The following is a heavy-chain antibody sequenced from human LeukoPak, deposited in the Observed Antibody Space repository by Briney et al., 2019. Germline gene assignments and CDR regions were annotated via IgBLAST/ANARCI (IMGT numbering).Heavy chain of an antibody. V-gene: IGHV4-34*01. Sequence: PSETLSLTCAVYGGSFSGYYLSWIRQPPGKGLEWIGEINHSGSTNYNPSLKSRVTISVDTSKNQFSLKLSSVTAADTAVYYCARGSPYDSSGYYYDYWGQGTLVTVSS. CDR1: GGSFSGYY. CDR3: ARGSPYDSSGYYYDY. D-gene: IGHD3-22*01. J-gene: IGHJ4*02. CDR2: INHSGST.